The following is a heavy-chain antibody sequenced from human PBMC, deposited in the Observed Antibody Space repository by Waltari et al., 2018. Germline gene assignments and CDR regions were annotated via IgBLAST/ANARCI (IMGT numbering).Heavy chain of an antibody. CDR2: IIPLFGTT. V-gene: IGHV1-69*13. D-gene: IGHD3-3*01. J-gene: IGHJ4*02. Sequence: QVQMVQSGAEVKKPGSSVKVSCKASGGSSTNYAISWVRQAPGQGLEWMGRIIPLFGTTDYAQNFQGRVTLIADTSTNTAYMELNSLRSEDTAMYYCARTLDYDFYFDYWGQGTLVTVSS. CDR3: ARTLDYDFYFDY. CDR1: GGSSTNYA.